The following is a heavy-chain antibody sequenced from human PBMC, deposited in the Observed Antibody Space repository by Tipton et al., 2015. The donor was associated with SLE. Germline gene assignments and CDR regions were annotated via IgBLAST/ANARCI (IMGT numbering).Heavy chain of an antibody. J-gene: IGHJ5*02. CDR1: GGSISTSNNY. Sequence: LRLSCTVSGGSISTSNNYWDWIRQPPGKGLEWIGTIYYSGRTDYNPSLKSRVTMSGDTSKNVFSLRLSSVTAADTAVYYCVSSKAVAGWPNWFDPWGQGTLVTVSS. V-gene: IGHV4-39*02. CDR3: VSSKAVAGWPNWFDP. CDR2: IYYSGRT. D-gene: IGHD6-19*01.